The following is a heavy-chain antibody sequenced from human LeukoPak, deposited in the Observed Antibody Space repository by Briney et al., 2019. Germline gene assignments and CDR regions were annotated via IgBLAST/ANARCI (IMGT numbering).Heavy chain of an antibody. D-gene: IGHD5-12*01. J-gene: IGHJ4*02. Sequence: ATVKISCKASGYTFTDYYMHWVQQAPGKGLEWMGRVDPEDGETIYAEKLQGRVTIAADTSTDAAYMELSSLRSEDTAVYYCAINGIVATSGVFDYWGQGTLVTVSS. CDR3: AINGIVATSGVFDY. CDR1: GYTFTDYY. V-gene: IGHV1-69-2*01. CDR2: VDPEDGET.